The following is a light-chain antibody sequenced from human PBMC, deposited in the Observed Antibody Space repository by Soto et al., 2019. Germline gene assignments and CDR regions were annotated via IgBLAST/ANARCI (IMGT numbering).Light chain of an antibody. V-gene: IGKV3-20*01. CDR2: GAS. Sequence: EIVLTQSPGTLSLSPGERATLSCRASQSVSGSYLAWYQQKPGQAPRLLIYGASSRATGIPDRFSGSGSGTHFTLTISRLEPEDFEVYYCQQYGGSPFTFGPGTKVDIK. J-gene: IGKJ3*01. CDR1: QSVSGSY. CDR3: QQYGGSPFT.